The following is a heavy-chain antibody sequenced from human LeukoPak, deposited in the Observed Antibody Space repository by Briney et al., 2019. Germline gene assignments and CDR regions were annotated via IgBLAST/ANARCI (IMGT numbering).Heavy chain of an antibody. CDR1: GGSISSYY. Sequence: SETLSLTCTVSGGSISSYYWSWIRQPAGKGLEWIGRIYTSGSTNYNPSLKSRVTMSVDTSKNQFSLKLSCVTAADTAVYYCARENVNSSGWYPFYYMDVWGKGTTVTVSS. CDR2: IYTSGST. J-gene: IGHJ6*03. CDR3: ARENVNSSGWYPFYYMDV. V-gene: IGHV4-4*07. D-gene: IGHD6-19*01.